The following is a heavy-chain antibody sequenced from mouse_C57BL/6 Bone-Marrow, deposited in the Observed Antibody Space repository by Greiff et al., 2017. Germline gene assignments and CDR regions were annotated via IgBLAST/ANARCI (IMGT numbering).Heavy chain of an antibody. CDR3: ATSIYYDYDGGGYYFDY. Sequence: EVQVVESGGGLVKPGGSLKLSCAASGFTFSDYGMHWVRQAPEKGLEWVAYISSGSSTIYYADTVKGRFTISRDNAKNTLFLQMTSLRSEDTAMYYCATSIYYDYDGGGYYFDYWGQGTTLTVSS. CDR1: GFTFSDYG. D-gene: IGHD2-4*01. J-gene: IGHJ2*01. CDR2: ISSGSSTI. V-gene: IGHV5-17*01.